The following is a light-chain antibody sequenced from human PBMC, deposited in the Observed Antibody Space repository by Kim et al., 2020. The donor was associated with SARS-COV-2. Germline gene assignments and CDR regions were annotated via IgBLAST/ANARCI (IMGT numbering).Light chain of an antibody. V-gene: IGLV2-11*01. CDR3: CSYGGSYTWV. J-gene: IGLJ3*02. CDR1: ISDVGGYGL. CDR2: DVN. Sequence: QSALTQPRSVSGSPGQSVTISCTGTISDVGGYGLVSWYQQVPGKAPTLMIYDVNTRPSGVPDRFSGSKSGNTASLTISGLQAEDEADDYCCSYGGSYTWVFGGGTQLTVL.